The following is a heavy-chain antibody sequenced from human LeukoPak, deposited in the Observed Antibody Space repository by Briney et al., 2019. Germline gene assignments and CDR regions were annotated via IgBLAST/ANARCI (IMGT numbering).Heavy chain of an antibody. D-gene: IGHD3-22*01. CDR2: INPNSGGT. Sequence: ASVKVSCKASGHTFTGYYMHWVRQAPGQGLEWMGRINPNSGGTNYAQKFQGRVTMTRDTSISTAYMELSRLRSDDTAVYYCARDLVYYDSSGYYDYWGQGTLVTVSS. V-gene: IGHV1-2*06. CDR3: ARDLVYYDSSGYYDY. J-gene: IGHJ4*02. CDR1: GHTFTGYY.